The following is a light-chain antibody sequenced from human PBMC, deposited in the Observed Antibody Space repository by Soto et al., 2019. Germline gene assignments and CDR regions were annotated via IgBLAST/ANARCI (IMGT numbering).Light chain of an antibody. V-gene: IGLV2-11*01. CDR2: DVS. Sequence: QSALTQPRSVSGPPGQSVSISCSGTSSEVGTYNYVSWYQQHPGKAPKLMIYDVSKRPSGVPDRFSGSKSGNTASLTISGLQAEDEADYYCAAWDDSLNGLVFGGGTKLTVL. J-gene: IGLJ3*02. CDR1: SSEVGTYNY. CDR3: AAWDDSLNGLV.